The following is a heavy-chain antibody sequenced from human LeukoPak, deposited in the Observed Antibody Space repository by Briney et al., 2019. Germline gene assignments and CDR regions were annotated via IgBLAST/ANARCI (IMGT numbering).Heavy chain of an antibody. V-gene: IGHV3-53*01. D-gene: IGHD4-23*01. J-gene: IGHJ4*02. CDR1: EFTVSSNY. CDR2: TYSGGYT. Sequence: GGSLRLSCAASEFTVSSNYMSWVRQAPGKGLEWVSITYSGGYTDYADSVKGRFTISRDNSKNTLYLQMNNLRAEDTAVYHCARRAGGYLHPYDYWGQGTLVTVSS. CDR3: ARRAGGYLHPYDY.